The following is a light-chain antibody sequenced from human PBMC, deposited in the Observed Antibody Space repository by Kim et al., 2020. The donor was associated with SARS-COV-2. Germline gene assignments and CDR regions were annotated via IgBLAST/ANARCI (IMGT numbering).Light chain of an antibody. CDR2: QDD. CDR1: KLGDKY. V-gene: IGLV3-1*01. J-gene: IGLJ2*01. Sequence: SYELTQPPSVSLSPGQTASITCSGDKLGDKYTCWYQQKPGQSPVLVIYQDDKRRSGIPERFSGSNSGNTATLTISETQAMDEADYYCQAWDSNTPHVLFG. CDR3: QAWDSNTPHVL.